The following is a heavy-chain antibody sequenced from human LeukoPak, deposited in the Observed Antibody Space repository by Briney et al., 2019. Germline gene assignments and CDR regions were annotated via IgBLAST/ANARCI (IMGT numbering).Heavy chain of an antibody. J-gene: IGHJ4*02. CDR2: IYYSGSGST. Sequence: PSETLSLTRTVSGGSISGYYWSWIRQPPGKGLEWIGYIYYSGSGSTNYNPSLKSRVTISVDTSKNQFSLKLSSVTAADTAVYYCARRGGLGGSFDYWGQGTLVTVSS. D-gene: IGHD2-15*01. V-gene: IGHV4-59*08. CDR1: GGSISGYY. CDR3: ARRGGLGGSFDY.